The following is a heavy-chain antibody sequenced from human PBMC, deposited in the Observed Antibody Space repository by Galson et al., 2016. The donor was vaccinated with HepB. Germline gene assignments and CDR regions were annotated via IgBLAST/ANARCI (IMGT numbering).Heavy chain of an antibody. CDR1: GFTFSSYG. CDR2: VWYDGSNK. V-gene: IGHV3-33*01. J-gene: IGHJ6*02. CDR3: ARDGPKSSYSYYYYYGMDV. Sequence: SCKASGFTFSSYGMHWVRQAPGKGLEWVAVVWYDGSNKYYEDSVKGRFAISRDNSNNTLYLQMNSLRAEDTAVYYCARDGPKSSYSYYYYYGMDVWGGGTTVTV. D-gene: IGHD1-26*01.